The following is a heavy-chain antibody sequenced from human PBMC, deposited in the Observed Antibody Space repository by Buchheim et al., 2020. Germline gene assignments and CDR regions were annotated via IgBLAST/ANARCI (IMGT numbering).Heavy chain of an antibody. CDR2: IYYSGST. CDR3: ASLTAYDYVWGSYRWSYNWFDP. Sequence: QVQLQESGPGLVKPSETLSLTCTVSGGSISSYYWSWIRQPPGKGLEWIGYIYYSGSTNYNPSLKSRVTISVDTSKNQFSLKLSSVTAADTAVYYCASLTAYDYVWGSYRWSYNWFDPWGQGTL. CDR1: GGSISSYY. D-gene: IGHD3-16*02. J-gene: IGHJ5*02. V-gene: IGHV4-59*12.